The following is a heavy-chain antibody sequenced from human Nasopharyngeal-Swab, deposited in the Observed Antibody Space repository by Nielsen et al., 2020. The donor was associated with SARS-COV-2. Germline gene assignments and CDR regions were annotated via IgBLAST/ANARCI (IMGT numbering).Heavy chain of an antibody. Sequence: ESLKISCAASGFTVSRNYMSWVRQAPGKGLEWVSAISGSGGSTYYADSVKGRFTISRDNSKNTLYLQMNSLRAEDTAVYYCAKDPGGPYYYYGMDVWGQGTTVTVSS. CDR3: AKDPGGPYYYYGMDV. V-gene: IGHV3-23*01. J-gene: IGHJ6*02. CDR2: ISGSGGST. CDR1: GFTVSRNY. D-gene: IGHD3-10*01.